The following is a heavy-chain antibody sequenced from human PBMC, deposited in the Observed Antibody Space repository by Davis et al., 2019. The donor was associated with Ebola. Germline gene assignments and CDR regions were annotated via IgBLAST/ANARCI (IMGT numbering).Heavy chain of an antibody. J-gene: IGHJ5*02. CDR3: ARAISVVPAANWFDP. D-gene: IGHD2-2*01. Sequence: SLKISCAASGFTFDDYAMHWVRQAPGKGLEWVSGISWNSGSIGYADSVKGRFTISRDNAKNSLYLQMNSLRAEDTAVYYCARAISVVPAANWFDPWGQGTLVTVSS. CDR1: GFTFDDYA. CDR2: ISWNSGSI. V-gene: IGHV3-9*01.